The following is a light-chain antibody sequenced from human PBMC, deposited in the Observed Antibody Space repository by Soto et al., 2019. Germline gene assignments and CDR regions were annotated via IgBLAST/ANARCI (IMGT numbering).Light chain of an antibody. J-gene: IGLJ1*01. CDR1: SSNIGGYD. CDR2: RNN. CDR3: AVWDASLSGHV. Sequence: QSVLTQPPSASGTPGQTVTISCSGSSSNIGGYDVHWYQHLPGTAPKVLIHRNNQRPSGVPDRFSGSKSGTSASLAISGIRSEDEADYYCAVWDASLSGHVFGTGTKVTVL. V-gene: IGLV1-47*01.